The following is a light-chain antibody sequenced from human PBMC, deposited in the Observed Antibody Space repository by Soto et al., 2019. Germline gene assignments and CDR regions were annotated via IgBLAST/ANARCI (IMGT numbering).Light chain of an antibody. Sequence: EIVMTQSPATLSVSPGERATLSCTASQSVSTNLAWFQTNPGQAPRLLIYGASSRAAGVPARFSGSGSGTEFTLTISSLQSEDFAVYYCQQYNNWPPYTFGQGTKLEIK. CDR2: GAS. V-gene: IGKV3-15*01. J-gene: IGKJ2*01. CDR3: QQYNNWPPYT. CDR1: QSVSTN.